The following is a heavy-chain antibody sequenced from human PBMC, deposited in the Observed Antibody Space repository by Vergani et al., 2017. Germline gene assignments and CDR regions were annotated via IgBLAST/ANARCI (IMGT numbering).Heavy chain of an antibody. J-gene: IGHJ6*02. Sequence: EVQLVESGGVVVQPGGSLRLFCAASGFTFDDYTMHWVRPAPGKGLEWVALISWDGGSTYYADSVKGRFTISRDNSKHSLYLQMNSLRTEDTALYYFAKDISGLPEYDCYNYGMNVWGQGTTVTVSS. CDR2: ISWDGGST. CDR3: AKDISGLPEYDCYNYGMNV. V-gene: IGHV3-43*01. D-gene: IGHD6-19*01. CDR1: GFTFDDYT.